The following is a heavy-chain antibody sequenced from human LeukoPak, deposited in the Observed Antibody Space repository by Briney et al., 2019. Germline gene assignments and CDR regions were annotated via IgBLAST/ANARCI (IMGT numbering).Heavy chain of an antibody. CDR3: TTLDYHLDS. Sequence: GGSLRLSCAASGFTFDDYAMHWVRHAPGKGLEWVSGISWNSGSIGYADSVKGRFTISRDNAKNSLYLQMNSLRAEDTALYYCTTLDYHLDSWGQGTLVTVSS. V-gene: IGHV3-9*01. D-gene: IGHD3-16*01. CDR1: GFTFDDYA. J-gene: IGHJ4*02. CDR2: ISWNSGSI.